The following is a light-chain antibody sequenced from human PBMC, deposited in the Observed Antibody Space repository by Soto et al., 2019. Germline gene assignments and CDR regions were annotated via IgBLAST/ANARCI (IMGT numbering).Light chain of an antibody. V-gene: IGKV3-11*01. Sequence: IVLTQSPATLSLSPGERATLSCRASQSVSIYLAWYQHKPGQAPRLLIYDASNRATDIPARFSGSGSGTDFTLTISSLEPEDFAVYYCQQRSNWPRTFGQGTKVDIK. J-gene: IGKJ1*01. CDR1: QSVSIY. CDR2: DAS. CDR3: QQRSNWPRT.